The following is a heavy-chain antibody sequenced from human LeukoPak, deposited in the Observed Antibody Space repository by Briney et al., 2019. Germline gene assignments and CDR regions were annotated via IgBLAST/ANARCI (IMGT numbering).Heavy chain of an antibody. CDR3: ARDRTYYDSSGYSFGMDV. Sequence: PGGSLRLSCAASGFTVSSNYMSWVRQAPGKGLEGVSVIYSGGSTYYADSVKGRFTISRDNSKNTLYLQMNSLRAEDTAVYYCARDRTYYDSSGYSFGMDVWGQGTTVTVSS. J-gene: IGHJ6*02. D-gene: IGHD3-22*01. V-gene: IGHV3-66*01. CDR2: IYSGGST. CDR1: GFTVSSNY.